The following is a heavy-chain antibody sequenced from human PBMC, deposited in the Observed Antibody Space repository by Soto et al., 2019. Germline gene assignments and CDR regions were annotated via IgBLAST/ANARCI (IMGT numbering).Heavy chain of an antibody. J-gene: IGHJ5*02. CDR3: ARDRSSSSELVNWFDP. CDR2: TYYRSKWYN. D-gene: IGHD6-6*01. Sequence: PSQTLSLTCAISGDSVSSNSAAWNWIRQSPSRGLEWLGRTYYRSKWYNDYAVSVKSRITINPDTSKNQFSLQMNSVTPEDTAVYYCARDRSSSSELVNWFDPWGQGTLVTVSS. V-gene: IGHV6-1*01. CDR1: GDSVSSNSAA.